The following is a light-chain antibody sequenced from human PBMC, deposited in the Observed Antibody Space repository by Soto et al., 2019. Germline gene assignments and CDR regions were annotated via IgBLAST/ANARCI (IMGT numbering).Light chain of an antibody. CDR1: QSISSY. CDR3: QQSHRTPYT. V-gene: IGKV1-39*01. J-gene: IGKJ2*01. CDR2: SAS. Sequence: DIQMTQSPSSLSASVGDRVTITCRASQSISSYLNWYQQKPGKAPKLLIYSASSLQSEVPSRFSGSVSGTDFTLTISSLQPEDFATYYCQQSHRTPYTFGKGTNLEIK.